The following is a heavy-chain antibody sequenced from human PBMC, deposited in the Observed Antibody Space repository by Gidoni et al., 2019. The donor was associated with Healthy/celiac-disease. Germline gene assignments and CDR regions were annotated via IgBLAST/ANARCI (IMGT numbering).Heavy chain of an antibody. CDR1: GGSFSGCY. D-gene: IGHD2-15*01. CDR3: ALALYCSGGSCYSRTHYFDY. CDR2: INHSGST. J-gene: IGHJ4*02. V-gene: IGHV4-34*01. Sequence: QVQLQQWGAGLLKPSETLSLTCAVYGGSFSGCYWSWIRQPPGKGLEWIGEINHSGSTNYNPSLKSRVTISVDTSKNQFSLKLSSVTAADTAVYYCALALYCSGGSCYSRTHYFDYWGQGTLVTVSS.